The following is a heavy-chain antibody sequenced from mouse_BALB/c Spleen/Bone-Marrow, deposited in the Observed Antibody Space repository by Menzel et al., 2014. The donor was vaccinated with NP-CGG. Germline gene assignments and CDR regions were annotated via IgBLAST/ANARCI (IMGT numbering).Heavy chain of an antibody. Sequence: VQLVESGPGLVAPSQSLSITCTVSGFSLTSYGVSWVRQHPGKGLEWLGAIWGDGSTNYHSALISRLGISKDNSKSQVLLKLNSLQTDDTATYYCRGGPWFAYWGQGTLVTVSA. V-gene: IGHV2-3*01. CDR3: RGGPWFAY. D-gene: IGHD3-3*01. J-gene: IGHJ3*01. CDR1: GFSLTSYG. CDR2: IWGDGST.